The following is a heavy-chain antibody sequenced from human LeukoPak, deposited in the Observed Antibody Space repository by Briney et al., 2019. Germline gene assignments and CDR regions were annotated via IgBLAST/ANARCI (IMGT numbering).Heavy chain of an antibody. J-gene: IGHJ3*02. CDR1: GGSISSYY. CDR2: IYTSGST. CDR3: ASDPWVNDAFDI. Sequence: PSETLSLTCTVSGGSISSYYWSWIRQPAGKGLEWIGRIYTSGSTNYNPSLKSRVTISVDKSKNQFSLKLSSVTAADTAVYYCASDPWVNDAFDIWGQGTMVTVSS. D-gene: IGHD2-21*01. V-gene: IGHV4-4*07.